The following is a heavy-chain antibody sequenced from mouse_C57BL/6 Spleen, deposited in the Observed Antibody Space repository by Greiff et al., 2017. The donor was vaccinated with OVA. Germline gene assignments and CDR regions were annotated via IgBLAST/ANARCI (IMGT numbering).Heavy chain of an antibody. V-gene: IGHV1-26*01. J-gene: IGHJ2*01. CDR1: GYTFTDYY. Sequence: VQLQQSGPELVKPGASVKISCKASGYTFTDYYMNWVKQSHGKSLEWIGDINPNNGGTSYNQKFKGKATLTVDKSSSTAYMELRSLTSEDSAVYYCARTGYYGSSLFDYGGQGTTLTVSS. CDR3: ARTGYYGSSLFDY. D-gene: IGHD1-1*01. CDR2: INPNNGGT.